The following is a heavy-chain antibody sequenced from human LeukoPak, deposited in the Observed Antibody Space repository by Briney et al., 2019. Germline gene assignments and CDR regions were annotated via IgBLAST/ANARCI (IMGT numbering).Heavy chain of an antibody. J-gene: IGHJ4*02. CDR2: ISSSSSYI. CDR3: ARDDRIAAAGT. Sequence: GGSLRLSCAASGFTFSSYSMSWVRQAPGKGLEWVSSISSSSSYIYYADSVKGRFTISRDNAKNSLYLQMSSLRAEDTAVYYCARDDRIAAAGTWGQGTLVTVSS. D-gene: IGHD6-13*01. CDR1: GFTFSSYS. V-gene: IGHV3-21*01.